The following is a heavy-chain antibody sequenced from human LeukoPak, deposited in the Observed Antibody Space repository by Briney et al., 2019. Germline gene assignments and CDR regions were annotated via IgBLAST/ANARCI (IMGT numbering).Heavy chain of an antibody. V-gene: IGHV4-59*01. CDR2: IYYTGAT. D-gene: IGHD5-18*01. Sequence: SETLSLTCTVSGVSISSYDWSWIRLPPGKGLEWIGYIYYTGATYYNPSLKSRGTISLDTSKNQFSLKLSSVTAADAAVYYCARAGYSYGTGYYFDYWGQGALVTVSS. CDR1: GVSISSYD. J-gene: IGHJ4*02. CDR3: ARAGYSYGTGYYFDY.